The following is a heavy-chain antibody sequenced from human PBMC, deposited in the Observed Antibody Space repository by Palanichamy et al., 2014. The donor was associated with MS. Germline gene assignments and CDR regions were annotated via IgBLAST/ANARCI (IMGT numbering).Heavy chain of an antibody. CDR3: ARAQRVVTAKYYFDY. J-gene: IGHJ4*02. D-gene: IGHD2-15*01. Sequence: EVQLLESGGGLGTAWGVPSRLSCAASGFTFSSYAMSWVRQAPGKGLEWVSAISGSGGSTYYADSVKGRFTISRDSSKNTLYLQMNSLRAEDTAVYYCARAQRVVTAKYYFDYWGQGTLVTVSS. V-gene: IGHV3-23*01. CDR1: GFTFSSYA. CDR2: ISGSGGST.